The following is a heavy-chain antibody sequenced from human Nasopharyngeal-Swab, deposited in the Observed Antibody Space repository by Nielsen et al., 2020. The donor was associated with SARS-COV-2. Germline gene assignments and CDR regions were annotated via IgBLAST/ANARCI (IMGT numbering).Heavy chain of an antibody. Sequence: GESLKISCAASGFTFSSYGMPWVRQAPGKGLEWVAVIWYDGSNKYYADSVKGRFTISRDNSKNTLYLQMNSLRAEDTAVYYCARGGVGSYHRLVDDYWGQGTLVTVSS. CDR1: GFTFSSYG. J-gene: IGHJ4*02. CDR3: ARGGVGSYHRLVDDY. D-gene: IGHD1-26*01. V-gene: IGHV3-33*01. CDR2: IWYDGSNK.